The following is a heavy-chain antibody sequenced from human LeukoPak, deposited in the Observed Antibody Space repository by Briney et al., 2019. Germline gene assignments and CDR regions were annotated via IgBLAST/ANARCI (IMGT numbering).Heavy chain of an antibody. CDR2: IIPIFGTA. CDR1: VGTFSRYA. D-gene: IGHD3-3*01. CDR3: ARASGAHYDFWSGSYYMDV. Sequence: SVKVSCKASVGTFSRYAISWVRQAPGQGLEWMGGIIPIFGTANYAQKFQGRVTITADESTSTAYMELSSLRSEDTAVYYCARASGAHYDFWSGSYYMDVWGKGTTVTVSS. V-gene: IGHV1-69*01. J-gene: IGHJ6*03.